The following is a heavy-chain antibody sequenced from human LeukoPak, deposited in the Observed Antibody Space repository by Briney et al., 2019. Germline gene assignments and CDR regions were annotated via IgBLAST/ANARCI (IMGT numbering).Heavy chain of an antibody. CDR1: GFTFSTFG. D-gene: IGHD3-10*01. V-gene: IGHV3-30*02. Sequence: GGALRLSCAASGFTFSTFGMNWVRQAPDKGREGVAFIHYDDSFEYYADSVKGRFTISRDNSNPTLYLQMNSLRGDDTAVYYCAKDQGVVGSYDYWGHGTLVTVSS. CDR3: AKDQGVVGSYDY. J-gene: IGHJ4*01. CDR2: IHYDDSFE.